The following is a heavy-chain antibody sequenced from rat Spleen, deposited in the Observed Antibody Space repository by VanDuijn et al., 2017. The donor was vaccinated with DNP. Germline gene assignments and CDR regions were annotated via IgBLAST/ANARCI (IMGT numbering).Heavy chain of an antibody. CDR1: GFTFSDHN. Sequence: EVQLVESGGGLVQPGRSLIISCTASGFTFSDHNMAWVRQAPKKGLEWVATITYDGSNTYYRDSVKGRFIISRNNARSTLYLQMDSLRSDDTATYYCARSNTYYDGTYYYWYFDFWGPGTMVTVSS. CDR2: ITYDGSNT. D-gene: IGHD1-12*02. J-gene: IGHJ1*01. V-gene: IGHV5-7*01. CDR3: ARSNTYYDGTYYYWYFDF.